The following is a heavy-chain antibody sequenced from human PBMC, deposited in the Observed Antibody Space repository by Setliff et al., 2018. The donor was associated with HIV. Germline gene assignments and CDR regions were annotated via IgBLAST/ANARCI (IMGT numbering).Heavy chain of an antibody. D-gene: IGHD2-2*02. CDR2: INHNGNI. CDR1: GGSFSDNY. J-gene: IGHJ5*02. Sequence: SETLSLTCAVYGGSFSDNYWSWIRQPPGKGLDWIAEINHNGNINYNPSLKSRVTIFVDTSKTQFYLKLRSVTASDTAVYYCARYTSKVDWFDPWGQGTLVTVSS. CDR3: ARYTSKVDWFDP. V-gene: IGHV4-34*01.